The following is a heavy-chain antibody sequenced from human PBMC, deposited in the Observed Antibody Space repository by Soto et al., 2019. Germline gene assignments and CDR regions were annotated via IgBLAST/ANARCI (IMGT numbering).Heavy chain of an antibody. CDR3: ANEGLALDY. CDR1: GFTFSSYG. V-gene: IGHV3-30*18. CDR2: ISYDGSNK. J-gene: IGHJ4*02. Sequence: QVQLVESGGGVVQPGRSLRLSCAASGFTFSSYGMHWVRQAPGKGLEWVAVISYDGSNKYYADSVKGRFTISRDNSKNTLYLQMNSLRAEDTAVYYCANEGLALDYWGQGTLVTVSS. D-gene: IGHD6-19*01.